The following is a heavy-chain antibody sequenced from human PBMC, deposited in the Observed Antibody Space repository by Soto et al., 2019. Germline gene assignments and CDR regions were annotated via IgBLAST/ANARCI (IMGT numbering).Heavy chain of an antibody. D-gene: IGHD2-15*01. J-gene: IGHJ6*02. CDR2: ISYDGSNK. CDR1: GFTFSSYG. Sequence: PGGSLRLSCAASGFTFSSYGMHWVRQAPGKGLEWVAVISYDGSNKYYADSVKGRFTISRDNSKNTLYLQMNSLRAEDTAVYYCAKELGYCSGGSCYPLHYYYYGMDVWGQGTTVTVSS. CDR3: AKELGYCSGGSCYPLHYYYYGMDV. V-gene: IGHV3-30*18.